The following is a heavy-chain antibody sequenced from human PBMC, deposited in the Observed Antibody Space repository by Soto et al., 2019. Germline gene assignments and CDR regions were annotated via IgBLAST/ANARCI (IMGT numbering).Heavy chain of an antibody. CDR3: ASGVAGDYYYYGMDV. D-gene: IGHD6-19*01. CDR1: GYSFTSYW. CDR2: IDPSDSYT. Sequence: GESLKISCKGSGYSFTSYWISWVRQMPGKGLEWMGRIDPSDSYTNYSPSFQGHVTISADRSISTAYLQWSSLKASGTAMYYCASGVAGDYYYYGMDVWGQGTTVTVSS. V-gene: IGHV5-10-1*01. J-gene: IGHJ6*02.